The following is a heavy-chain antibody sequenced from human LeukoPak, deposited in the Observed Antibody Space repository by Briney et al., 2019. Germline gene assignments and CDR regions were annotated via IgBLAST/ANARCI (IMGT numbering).Heavy chain of an antibody. CDR2: ISSSGCTI. CDR3: ARSLHYDILTGSGMDV. J-gene: IGHJ6*02. V-gene: IGHV3-11*01. D-gene: IGHD3-9*01. CDR1: GFTFSDYY. Sequence: GGSLRLSCAASGFTFSDYYMSWIRQAPGKGLEWVSYISSSGCTIYYADSVKGRFTISRDNAKNSLYLQMNSLRAEDTAVYYCARSLHYDILTGSGMDVWGQGTTVTVSS.